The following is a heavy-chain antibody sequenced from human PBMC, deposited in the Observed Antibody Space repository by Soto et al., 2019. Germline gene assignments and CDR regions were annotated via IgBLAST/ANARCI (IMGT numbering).Heavy chain of an antibody. D-gene: IGHD3-10*01. Sequence: GGSLRLSCSASGFTFSSYAMHWVRQAPGKGLEYVSTISSNGGSTYYADSVKGRFTISRDNSKNTLYLQMSSLRAEDTAVYYCVKEGSGLDAFDIWGQGTMVTVSS. V-gene: IGHV3-64D*09. CDR1: GFTFSSYA. CDR3: VKEGSGLDAFDI. CDR2: ISSNGGST. J-gene: IGHJ3*02.